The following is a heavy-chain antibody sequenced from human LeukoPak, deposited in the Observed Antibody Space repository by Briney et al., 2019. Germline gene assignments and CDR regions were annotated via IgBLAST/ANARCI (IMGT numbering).Heavy chain of an antibody. Sequence: GGSLRLSCAASGFTFSSYAMSWVRQAPGKGLEWVSAISGSGGSTYYADSVKGRFTISRDNAKNSLYLQMNSLRAEDTAVYFCARNPMGYSSSWPRGDYWGQGTLVTVSS. CDR2: ISGSGGST. D-gene: IGHD6-13*01. CDR1: GFTFSSYA. V-gene: IGHV3-23*01. CDR3: ARNPMGYSSSWPRGDY. J-gene: IGHJ4*02.